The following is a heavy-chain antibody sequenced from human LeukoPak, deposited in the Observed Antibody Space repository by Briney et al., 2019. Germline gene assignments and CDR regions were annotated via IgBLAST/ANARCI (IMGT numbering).Heavy chain of an antibody. Sequence: GGSLRLSCAASGFTFSSYSMNWVRQAPGKGLEWVSSISSSSSYIYYADSVKGRFTISRDNAKNSLYLQMNSLRAEDMAVYYCARDRESTTVVTGGIDYWGQGTLVTVSS. D-gene: IGHD4-23*01. CDR1: GFTFSSYS. V-gene: IGHV3-21*01. J-gene: IGHJ4*02. CDR3: ARDRESTTVVTGGIDY. CDR2: ISSSSSYI.